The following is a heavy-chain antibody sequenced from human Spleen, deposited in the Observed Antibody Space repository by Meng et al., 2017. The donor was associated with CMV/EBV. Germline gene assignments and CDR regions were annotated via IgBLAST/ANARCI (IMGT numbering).Heavy chain of an antibody. CDR1: GGSFSSYA. CDR3: ARDRGGSYYSGFDY. J-gene: IGHJ4*02. V-gene: IGHV1-69*05. D-gene: IGHD1-26*01. Sequence: ASGGSFSSYAISWVRQAPGQGLEWMGGLIPIFGTANYAQKFQGRVTIPTDESRSTAYMALSSLRSEDTAVYYCARDRGGSYYSGFDYWGQGTLVTVSS. CDR2: LIPIFGTA.